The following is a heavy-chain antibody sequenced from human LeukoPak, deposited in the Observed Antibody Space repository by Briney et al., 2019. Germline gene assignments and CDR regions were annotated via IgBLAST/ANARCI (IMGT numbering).Heavy chain of an antibody. Sequence: SEILSLTCTVSGGSISSGSYYWSWIRQPAGKGLEWIGRIYTSGSTNYNPSLKSRVTISVDTSKNQFSLKLSSVTAADTAVYCCARSNLDYGAYFDYWGQGTLVTVSS. CDR3: ARSNLDYGAYFDY. CDR2: IYTSGST. J-gene: IGHJ4*02. CDR1: GGSISSGSYY. V-gene: IGHV4-61*02. D-gene: IGHD4-17*01.